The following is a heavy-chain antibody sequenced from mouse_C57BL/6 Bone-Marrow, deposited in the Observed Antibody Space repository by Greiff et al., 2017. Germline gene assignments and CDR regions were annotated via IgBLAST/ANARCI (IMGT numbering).Heavy chain of an antibody. CDR3: TYGYDWFAY. Sequence: EVMLVESGAELVRPGASVKLSCTASGFNIKDDYMHWVKQRPEQGLEWIGWIDPENGDTEYASKFQGKATITADTSSNTAYLQLSSLTSEDTAVYYCTYGYDWFAYWGQGTLVTVSA. J-gene: IGHJ3*01. CDR1: GFNIKDDY. V-gene: IGHV14-4*01. CDR2: IDPENGDT. D-gene: IGHD2-2*01.